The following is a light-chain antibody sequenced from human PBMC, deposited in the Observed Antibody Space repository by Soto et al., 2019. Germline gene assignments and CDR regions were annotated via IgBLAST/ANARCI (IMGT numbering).Light chain of an antibody. CDR3: QQYNSYSRT. Sequence: DVLMTQSPSTLSASVGDRVTITCRASQSVSIWLAWFQQKPGKAPKLLIYKASSLETGVPSRFSGSGSGTEFTLTSSSLQPDDFATYYCQQYNSYSRTFGQGTKVEIK. CDR2: KAS. V-gene: IGKV1-5*03. CDR1: QSVSIW. J-gene: IGKJ1*01.